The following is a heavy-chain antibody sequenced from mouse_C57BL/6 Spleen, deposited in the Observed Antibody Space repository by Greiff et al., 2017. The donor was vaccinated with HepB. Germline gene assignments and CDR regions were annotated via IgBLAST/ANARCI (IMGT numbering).Heavy chain of an antibody. D-gene: IGHD2-2*01. CDR2: ISGGGGNT. Sequence: VMLVESGGGLVKPGGSLKLSCAASGFTFSSYTMSWVRQTPEKRLEWVATISGGGGNTYYPDSVKGRFTISRDNAKNTLYLQMSSLRSEDTALYYCARRGVTTYYAMDYWGQGTSVTVSS. V-gene: IGHV5-9*01. J-gene: IGHJ4*01. CDR1: GFTFSSYT. CDR3: ARRGVTTYYAMDY.